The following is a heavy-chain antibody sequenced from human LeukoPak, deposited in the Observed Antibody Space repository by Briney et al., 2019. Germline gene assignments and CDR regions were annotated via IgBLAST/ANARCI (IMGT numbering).Heavy chain of an antibody. CDR3: AKGGGVVPTTEVDY. CDR1: GFPFSRYA. CDR2: ISGSGGST. D-gene: IGHD2-8*02. Sequence: QSGGSLRLSCAASGFPFSRYAMSWVRQAPGKGLEWVSAISGSGGSTYYADSVKGRLPISRDNSKNTLYLQMNSLRAADTAVYYCAKGGGVVPTTEVDYWGQGTLVTVSS. J-gene: IGHJ4*01. V-gene: IGHV3-23*01.